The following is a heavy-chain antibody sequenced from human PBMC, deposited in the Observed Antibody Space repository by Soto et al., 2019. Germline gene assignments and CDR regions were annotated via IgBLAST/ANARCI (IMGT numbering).Heavy chain of an antibody. D-gene: IGHD3-3*01. J-gene: IGHJ3*02. Sequence: ASVKVSCKVSGYTLTELSMHWVRQAPGKGLEWMGGFDPEDGETIYAQKFQGRVTMTEDTSTDTAYMELSSLRSEDTAVYYCATASLTIFGVVIDAFDIWGQGTMVTVS. V-gene: IGHV1-24*01. CDR1: GYTLTELS. CDR3: ATASLTIFGVVIDAFDI. CDR2: FDPEDGET.